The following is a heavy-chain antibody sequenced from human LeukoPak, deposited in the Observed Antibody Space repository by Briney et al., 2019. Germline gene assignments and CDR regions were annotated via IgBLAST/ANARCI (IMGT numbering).Heavy chain of an antibody. D-gene: IGHD1-26*01. CDR1: GGSISSGDYY. V-gene: IGHV4-30-4*08. J-gene: IGHJ3*02. CDR2: IYYSGST. Sequence: SETLSLTCTVSGGSISSGDYYWSWIRQPPGKGLEWIGYIYYSGSTYYNPSLKSRVTISVDTSKNQFSLKLSSVTAADTAVYYCPSPLYSGSYYDAFDIWGQGTMVTVSS. CDR3: PSPLYSGSYYDAFDI.